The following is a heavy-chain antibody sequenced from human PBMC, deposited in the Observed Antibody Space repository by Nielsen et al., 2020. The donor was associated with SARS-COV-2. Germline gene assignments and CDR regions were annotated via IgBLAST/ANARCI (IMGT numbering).Heavy chain of an antibody. J-gene: IGHJ4*02. CDR2: ISGSGGST. CDR3: AKMGDGYNSPFDY. Sequence: GESLKISCAASGFTFSSYAMSWVRQAPGKGLEWVSAISGSGGSTYYADSVKGRFTISRDNSKNTLYLQMNSLRAEDTAVYYCAKMGDGYNSPFDYWGQGTLVTVSS. D-gene: IGHD5-24*01. V-gene: IGHV3-23*01. CDR1: GFTFSSYA.